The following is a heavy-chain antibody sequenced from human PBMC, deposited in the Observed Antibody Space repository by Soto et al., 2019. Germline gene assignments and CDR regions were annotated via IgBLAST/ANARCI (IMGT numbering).Heavy chain of an antibody. CDR3: ARDRRRLYSSGWYDAFDI. Sequence: ASVKVSCKASGYTFTSYGISWVRQAPGQGLEWMGWINANNGNTNYAQKLQGWVTMTTDTSTSTAYMELSRLRSDDTAVYYCARDRRRLYSSGWYDAFDIWGQGTMVTVSS. V-gene: IGHV1-18*01. CDR2: INANNGNT. D-gene: IGHD6-19*01. CDR1: GYTFTSYG. J-gene: IGHJ3*02.